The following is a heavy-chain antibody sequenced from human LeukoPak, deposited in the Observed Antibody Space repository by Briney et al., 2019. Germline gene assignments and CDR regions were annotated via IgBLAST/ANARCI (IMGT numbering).Heavy chain of an antibody. CDR2: INHSGST. CDR3: ARGFGVSSSWYYYYGMDV. CDR1: GGSFSGYY. V-gene: IGHV4-34*01. J-gene: IGHJ6*02. D-gene: IGHD6-13*01. Sequence: SETLSLTCAVYGGSFSGYYWSWIRQPPGKGLEWIGEINHSGSTNYNPSLKSRVTISVDTSKNQFSLKLSSVTAADTAVYYCARGFGVSSSWYYYYGMDVWGQGTTVTVSS.